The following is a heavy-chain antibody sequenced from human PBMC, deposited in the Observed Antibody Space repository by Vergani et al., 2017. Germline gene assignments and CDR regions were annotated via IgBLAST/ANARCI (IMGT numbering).Heavy chain of an antibody. CDR1: GFTFSSYG. Sequence: QVQLVESGGGVVQPGRSLRLSCAASGFTFSSYGMHWVRQAPGKGLEWVAVIWYDGSNKYYADSVKGRFTISRDNSKNTPYLQMNSLRAEDTAVYYCARSDSSSFAFFDYWGQGTLVTVSS. V-gene: IGHV3-33*01. CDR2: IWYDGSNK. CDR3: ARSDSSSFAFFDY. D-gene: IGHD6-13*01. J-gene: IGHJ4*02.